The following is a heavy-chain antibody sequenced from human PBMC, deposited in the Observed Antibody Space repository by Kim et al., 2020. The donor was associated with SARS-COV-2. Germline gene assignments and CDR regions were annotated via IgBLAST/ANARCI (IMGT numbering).Heavy chain of an antibody. J-gene: IGHJ4*02. V-gene: IGHV1-24*01. CDR1: GYTLTELS. D-gene: IGHD6-13*01. Sequence: ASVKVSCKVSGYTLTELSMHWVRQAPGKGLEWMGGFDPEDGETIYAQKFQGRVTMTEDTSTDTAYMELSSLRSEDTAVYYCATARIRQQLDRPFDYWGQGTLVTVSS. CDR2: FDPEDGET. CDR3: ATARIRQQLDRPFDY.